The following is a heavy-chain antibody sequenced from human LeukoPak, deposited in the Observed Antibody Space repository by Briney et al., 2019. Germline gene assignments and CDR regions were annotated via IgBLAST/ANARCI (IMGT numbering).Heavy chain of an antibody. CDR1: GFTFSSYA. CDR3: ARDRGDSSSSSYFDY. D-gene: IGHD6-6*01. Sequence: PGGSLRLSCAASGFTFSSYAMHWVRQAPGQGLEYVSAISSNGGSTYYANSVKGGFTISRDHSKNMLYLQMGSLRAEDMAVYYCARDRGDSSSSSYFDYWGQGTLVTVSS. V-gene: IGHV3-64*01. CDR2: ISSNGGST. J-gene: IGHJ4*02.